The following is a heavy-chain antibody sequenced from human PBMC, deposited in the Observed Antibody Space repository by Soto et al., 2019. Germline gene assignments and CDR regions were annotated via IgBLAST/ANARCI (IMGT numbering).Heavy chain of an antibody. V-gene: IGHV1-8*01. D-gene: IGHD5-12*01. Sequence: ASVKVSCKASGYTFTSYDINWVRQATGQGLEWMGWMNPNSGNTDYAQKFQGRVTMTRNTSISTAYMELRSLRSDDTAVHYCASASGLQLYYYYYGMDVWGQGTTVTVSS. J-gene: IGHJ6*02. CDR2: MNPNSGNT. CDR1: GYTFTSYD. CDR3: ASASGLQLYYYYYGMDV.